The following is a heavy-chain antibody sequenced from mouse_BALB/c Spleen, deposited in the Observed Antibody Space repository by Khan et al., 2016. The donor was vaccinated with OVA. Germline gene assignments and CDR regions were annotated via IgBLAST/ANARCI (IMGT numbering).Heavy chain of an antibody. CDR2: INTYTVEP. D-gene: IGHD2-10*01. Sequence: QIQLVQSGPELKKPGETVKISCKASGHTFTNFGMNWVKQAPGKGLKWMGWINTYTVEPTYADDFNGRFAFSLDASASTAYLQFNNLTNEDTATYFCARPPYFSYAMDNWGQGTSVTVSS. CDR1: GHTFTNFG. CDR3: ARPPYFSYAMDN. V-gene: IGHV9-3-1*01. J-gene: IGHJ4*01.